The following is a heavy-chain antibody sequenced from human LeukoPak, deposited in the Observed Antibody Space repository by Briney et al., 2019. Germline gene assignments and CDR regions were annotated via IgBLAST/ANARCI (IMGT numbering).Heavy chain of an antibody. CDR2: IYTTGNT. J-gene: IGHJ4*02. V-gene: IGHV3-53*01. CDR3: ARRAGDYSHPYDY. Sequence: GGSLRLSCAASGFTVSSNSMSWVRQAPGKGLEWVSFIYTTGNTHNSDSVKGRFTISRDSSKNILYLQMNSLRAEDTAVYYCARRAGDYSHPYDYWGQGTLVTVSS. D-gene: IGHD3-22*01. CDR1: GFTVSSNS.